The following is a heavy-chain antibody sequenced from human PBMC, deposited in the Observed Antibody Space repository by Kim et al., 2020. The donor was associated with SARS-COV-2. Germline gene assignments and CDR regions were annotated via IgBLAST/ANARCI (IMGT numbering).Heavy chain of an antibody. CDR3: ARQSLRKGMDV. J-gene: IGHJ6*02. Sequence: SETLSLTCTVSGGSISSSSYYWGWIRQPPGKGLEWIGSIYYSGSTYYNPSLKSRVTISVDTSKNQFSLKLSSVTAADTAVYYCARQSLRKGMDVWGQGTTVTVSS. CDR2: IYYSGST. CDR1: GGSISSSSYY. V-gene: IGHV4-39*01. D-gene: IGHD4-17*01.